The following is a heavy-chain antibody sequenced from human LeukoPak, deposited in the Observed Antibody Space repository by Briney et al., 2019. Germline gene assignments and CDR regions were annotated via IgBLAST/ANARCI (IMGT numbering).Heavy chain of an antibody. CDR2: IYPGDSDT. CDR3: ARSKYSSSWKYFFDF. CDR1: GYSFPSYW. J-gene: IGHJ4*02. D-gene: IGHD6-13*01. V-gene: IGHV5-51*01. Sequence: GESLKISCKGSGYSFPSYWIGWVRQMPGKGLEWMGIIYPGDSDTRYSPSFQGQVTMSSDKSVSTAYLQWSSLKASDTAMYYRARSKYSSSWKYFFDFWGQGTLVTVSS.